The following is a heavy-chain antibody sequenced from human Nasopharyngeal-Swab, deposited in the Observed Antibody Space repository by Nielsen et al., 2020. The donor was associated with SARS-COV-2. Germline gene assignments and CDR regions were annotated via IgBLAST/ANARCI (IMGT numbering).Heavy chain of an antibody. CDR3: PRDPEEYSSSWFPFDY. J-gene: IGHJ4*02. Sequence: GECLKISCAASGFTFSSYSMNWVRQAPGKGLEWVSSISSSSSYIYYADSVKGRFTISRDNAKNSLYLQMNSLRAEDTAVYYCPRDPEEYSSSWFPFDYWGQGTLVTVSS. CDR1: GFTFSSYS. D-gene: IGHD6-13*01. V-gene: IGHV3-21*01. CDR2: ISSSSSYI.